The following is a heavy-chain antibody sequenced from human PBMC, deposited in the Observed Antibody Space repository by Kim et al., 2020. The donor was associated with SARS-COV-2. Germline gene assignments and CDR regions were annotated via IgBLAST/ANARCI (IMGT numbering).Heavy chain of an antibody. D-gene: IGHD5-12*01. J-gene: IGHJ4*02. V-gene: IGHV1-69*13. CDR2: IIPIFGTA. Sequence: SVKVSCKASGGTFSSYAISWVRQAPGQGLEWMGGIIPIFGTANYAQKFQGRVTITADESTSTAYMELSSLRSEDTAVYYCAKPYNREYSGYDLGYWGQGTLVTVSS. CDR1: GGTFSSYA. CDR3: AKPYNREYSGYDLGY.